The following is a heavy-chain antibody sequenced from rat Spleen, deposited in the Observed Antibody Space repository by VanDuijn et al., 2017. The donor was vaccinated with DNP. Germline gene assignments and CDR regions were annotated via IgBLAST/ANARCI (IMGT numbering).Heavy chain of an antibody. V-gene: IGHV5-58*01. J-gene: IGHJ2*01. CDR1: RFTFSYYW. CDR2: IDNDGGTA. D-gene: IGHD1-11*01. CDR3: ARAAKAIEFDY. Sequence: EVQLVETGGGLVQPGRSLKLSCVASRFTFSYYWMYWIRQTPWKGLEWVASIDNDGGTAYYSDSVKGRFTISRDNAENTVYLQMNSLRSEDTATYYCARAAKAIEFDYWGQGVMVTVSS.